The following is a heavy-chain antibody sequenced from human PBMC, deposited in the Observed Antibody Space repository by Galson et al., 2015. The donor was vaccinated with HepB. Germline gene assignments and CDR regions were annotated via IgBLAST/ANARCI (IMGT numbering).Heavy chain of an antibody. Sequence: SVKVSCKASGVTFSNFAIAWVRQAPGQGLEWMGGIIPMFGVANYAQKFPARVRLTADESTHTAYLELSGLRSEDTAVYDCATPKMEYEGSYCFDYWGQGTLITVSS. V-gene: IGHV1-69*13. CDR1: GVTFSNFA. D-gene: IGHD1-1*01. CDR2: IIPMFGVA. J-gene: IGHJ4*02. CDR3: ATPKMEYEGSYCFDY.